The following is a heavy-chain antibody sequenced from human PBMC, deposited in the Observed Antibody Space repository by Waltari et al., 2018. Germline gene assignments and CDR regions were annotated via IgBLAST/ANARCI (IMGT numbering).Heavy chain of an antibody. V-gene: IGHV1-2*02. CDR1: GYTFTGYY. D-gene: IGHD6-19*01. Sequence: QVQLVQSGAEVKKPGASVKVSCKASGYTFTGYYMHWVRQAPGQGLEWRGLINPTSGGTNYSQKFQGRVTMTRDTSTSTAYMELSRLRSDDTAVYYCARDQALQWLAVGDYWGQGTLVTVSS. CDR2: INPTSGGT. CDR3: ARDQALQWLAVGDY. J-gene: IGHJ4*02.